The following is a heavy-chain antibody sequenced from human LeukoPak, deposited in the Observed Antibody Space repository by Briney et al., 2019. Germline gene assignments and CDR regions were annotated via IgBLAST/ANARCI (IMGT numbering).Heavy chain of an antibody. D-gene: IGHD3-22*01. CDR2: INPNSGGT. CDR1: GYTFTGYY. Sequence: ASVKVSCKASGYTFTGYYMHWVRQAPGQGLEWMGWINPNSGGTNYAQKFQGRVTMTRDTSISTAYMELSRLRSDDTAVYYCARDAYYYDSSGYPVFDYWGQGTLVTVSS. V-gene: IGHV1-2*02. CDR3: ARDAYYYDSSGYPVFDY. J-gene: IGHJ4*02.